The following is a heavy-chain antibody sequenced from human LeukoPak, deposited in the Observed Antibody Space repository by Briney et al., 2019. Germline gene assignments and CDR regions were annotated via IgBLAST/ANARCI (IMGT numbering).Heavy chain of an antibody. D-gene: IGHD3-9*01. CDR1: GGSISSYY. CDR3: ASLGPYDILTGFPSPQHPDP. V-gene: IGHV4-59*01. Sequence: PSETLSLTCTVSGGSISSYYWSWIRQPPGKGLEWIGYIYYGGSTNYNPSLKSRVTISVDTSKNQFSLKLSSVTAADTAVYYCASLGPYDILTGFPSPQHPDPWGQGTLVTVSS. J-gene: IGHJ5*02. CDR2: IYYGGST.